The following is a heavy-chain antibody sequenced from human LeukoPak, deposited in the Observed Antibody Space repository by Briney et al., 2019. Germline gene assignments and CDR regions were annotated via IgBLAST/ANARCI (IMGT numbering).Heavy chain of an antibody. CDR3: ARGGGKSGHFDY. Sequence: SETLSLTCAVYGGSFSGYYWSWIRQPPGKGLEWIGEINHSGSTNYNPSLKSRVTISVDTSKNQFSLKLSSVTAADMAVYYCARGGGKSGHFDYWGQGTLVTVSS. V-gene: IGHV4-34*01. CDR2: INHSGST. D-gene: IGHD4-23*01. CDR1: GGSFSGYY. J-gene: IGHJ4*02.